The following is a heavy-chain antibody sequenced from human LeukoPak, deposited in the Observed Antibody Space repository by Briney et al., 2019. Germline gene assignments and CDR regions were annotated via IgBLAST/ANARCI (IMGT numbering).Heavy chain of an antibody. Sequence: SETLSLTCAVYGGSFSGYYWSWIRQPPGKGLEWIGEINHSGSTNYNPSLKSRVTISVDTSKNQFSLKLSSVTAADTAVYYCARAWEGYCSGGSCYAFDYWGQGTLVTVSS. CDR1: GGSFSGYY. CDR3: ARAWEGYCSGGSCYAFDY. J-gene: IGHJ4*02. CDR2: INHSGST. V-gene: IGHV4-34*01. D-gene: IGHD2-15*01.